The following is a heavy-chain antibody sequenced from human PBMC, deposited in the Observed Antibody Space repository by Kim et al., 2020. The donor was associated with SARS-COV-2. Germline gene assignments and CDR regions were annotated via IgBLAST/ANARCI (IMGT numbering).Heavy chain of an antibody. V-gene: IGHV1-18*04. J-gene: IGHJ4*02. CDR1: GYTFSSYS. CDR2: INLNNGNT. Sequence: ASVKVSCKASGYTFSSYSISWVRQAPGQGLEWIGWINLNNGNTNYAQKVQGRVTVTTDTATGTAHMELRSLRADDTAMYYCARDARVVGATAIDYWGQGTLVTVSS. CDR3: ARDARVVGATAIDY. D-gene: IGHD1-26*01.